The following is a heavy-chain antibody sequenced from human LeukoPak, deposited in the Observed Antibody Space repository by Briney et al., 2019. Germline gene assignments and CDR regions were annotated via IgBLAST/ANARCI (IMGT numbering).Heavy chain of an antibody. Sequence: GGPLRLSCAASGFTFSSYGMHWVRQAPGKGLEWVAVIWYDGSNKYYADSVKGRFTISRDNSKNTLYLQMNSLRAEDTAVYYCASENYDFWSGSQLDYYYGMDVWGQGTTVTVSS. J-gene: IGHJ6*02. CDR1: GFTFSSYG. D-gene: IGHD3-3*01. V-gene: IGHV3-33*01. CDR3: ASENYDFWSGSQLDYYYGMDV. CDR2: IWYDGSNK.